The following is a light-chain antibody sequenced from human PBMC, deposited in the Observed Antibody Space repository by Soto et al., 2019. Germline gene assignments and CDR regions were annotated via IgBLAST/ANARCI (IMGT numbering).Light chain of an antibody. J-gene: IGLJ2*01. Sequence: SYELTPPPSVSVSPGQTASITCSGDKLGDKYTCWYQQKPGQSPVLVIYQHSQRPSGIPERFSGSNSGNTATLTISGTQAMDEADYYCQAWDSSTDVVFGGGTKLTVL. CDR1: KLGDKY. CDR3: QAWDSSTDVV. V-gene: IGLV3-1*01. CDR2: QHS.